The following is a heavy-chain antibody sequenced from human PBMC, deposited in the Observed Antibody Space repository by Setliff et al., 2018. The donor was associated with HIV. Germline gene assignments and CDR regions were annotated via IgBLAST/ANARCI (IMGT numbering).Heavy chain of an antibody. CDR2: FDPEDGER. V-gene: IGHV1-24*01. CDR3: ARAGGLRRDRGVVSDY. Sequence: GASVKVSCKVSGYTLSELSVHWVRQAPGKGLEWMGGFDPEDGERIYAQKFQDRVTMTEDTSSDTAYMEMSGLTSEDAAVYYCARAGGLRRDRGVVSDYWGQGTLVTVSS. D-gene: IGHD3-10*01. CDR1: GYTLSELS. J-gene: IGHJ4*02.